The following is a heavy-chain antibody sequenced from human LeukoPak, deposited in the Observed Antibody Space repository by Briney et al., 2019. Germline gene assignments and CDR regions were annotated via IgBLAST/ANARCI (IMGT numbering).Heavy chain of an antibody. CDR2: INPTSGGT. CDR3: ARVRIAAAGTSNY. J-gene: IGHJ4*02. Sequence: ASVKVSCKSSGYTFTSYNIHWVRQAPGQGLEWMGIINPTSGGTTTAQKFQGRVTLTRDTSTNTVYLALNNLKSADTAVYYCARVRIAAAGTSNYWGQGTLVTVSS. CDR1: GYTFTSYN. V-gene: IGHV1-46*01. D-gene: IGHD6-13*01.